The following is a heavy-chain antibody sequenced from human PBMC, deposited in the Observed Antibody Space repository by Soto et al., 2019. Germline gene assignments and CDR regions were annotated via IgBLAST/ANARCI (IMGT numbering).Heavy chain of an antibody. Sequence: QVQLVQSGAEEKKPGASVKVSCKASGYTFTSYAMHWVRQAPGQRLEWMGWINAGNGTTKYSQKFQGRVTITRDTSASTAYLELSSLRSEDTAVYYCARSIVVVTALDYWGQGTL. CDR3: ARSIVVVTALDY. CDR1: GYTFTSYA. CDR2: INAGNGTT. J-gene: IGHJ4*02. V-gene: IGHV1-3*05. D-gene: IGHD2-21*02.